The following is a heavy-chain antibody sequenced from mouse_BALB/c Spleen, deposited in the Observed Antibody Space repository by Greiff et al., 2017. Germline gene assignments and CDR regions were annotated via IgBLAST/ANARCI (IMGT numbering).Heavy chain of an antibody. CDR2: IAPGSGST. D-gene: IGHD3-1*01. V-gene: IGHV1S41*01. CDR3: ARDSGRYAMDY. CDR1: GYTFTSYW. Sequence: DLVKPGASVKLSCKASGYTFTSYWINWIKQRPGQGLEWIGRIAPGSGSTYYNEMFKGKATLTADKSSNTAYMQLSSLTSEDSAVYFCARDSGRYAMDYWGQGTSVTVSS. J-gene: IGHJ4*01.